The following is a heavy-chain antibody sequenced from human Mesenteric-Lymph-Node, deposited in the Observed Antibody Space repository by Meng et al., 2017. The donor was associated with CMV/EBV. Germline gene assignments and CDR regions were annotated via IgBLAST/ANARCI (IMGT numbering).Heavy chain of an antibody. J-gene: IGHJ5*02. Sequence: SGFTFSSYSMNWVRQAPGKGLEWVASISSSSSYIYYADSVKGRFTISRDNAKNSLYLQMNSLRADDTAVYYCARGPEGQYHPSGWFDPWGQGTLVTVSS. D-gene: IGHD2-2*01. CDR3: ARGPEGQYHPSGWFDP. CDR1: GFTFSSYS. CDR2: ISSSSSYI. V-gene: IGHV3-21*01.